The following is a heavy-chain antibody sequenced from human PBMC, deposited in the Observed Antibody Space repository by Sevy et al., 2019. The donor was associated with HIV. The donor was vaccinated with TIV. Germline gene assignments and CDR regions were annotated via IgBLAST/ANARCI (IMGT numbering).Heavy chain of an antibody. CDR2: IIPRVGLT. J-gene: IGHJ4*02. D-gene: IGHD2-21*01. CDR1: GGSLSGYG. CDR3: ASVRPCGGDCYFFDS. Sequence: ASVKVSCKASGGSLSGYGMNWIRQAPGQGLEWTGGIIPRVGLTNYAQKFKGRVTITADEATNTMYIEVRGLTPEDTGVFYCASVRPCGGDCYFFDSWGQGTLVTVSS. V-gene: IGHV1-69*10.